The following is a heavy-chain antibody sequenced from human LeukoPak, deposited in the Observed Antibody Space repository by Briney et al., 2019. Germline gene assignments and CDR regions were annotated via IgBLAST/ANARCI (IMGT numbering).Heavy chain of an antibody. Sequence: PGGSLRLSCAASGFTVSSNYMSWVRQAPGKGLEWVSVIYSGGSTYYADFVKGRFTISRDNSKNTLYLQMDSLRAEDTAVYYCASIVWDGYRRYFDYWGQGTLVTVSS. CDR2: IYSGGST. D-gene: IGHD5-24*01. V-gene: IGHV3-53*01. CDR1: GFTVSSNY. CDR3: ASIVWDGYRRYFDY. J-gene: IGHJ4*02.